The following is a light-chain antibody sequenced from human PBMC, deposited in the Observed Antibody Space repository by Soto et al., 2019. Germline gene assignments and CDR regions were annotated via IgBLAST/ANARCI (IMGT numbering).Light chain of an antibody. CDR1: SSDVGSYNL. CDR3: CSYAGTSTHTV. Sequence: QSAVTQPASVSGSPGQSITISCTGTSSDVGSYNLVSWYQQHPGKAPKLMISEVSKRPSGISDRFSGSKSGSTASLTISGLQAEDEADYYCCSYAGTSTHTVFGGGTQLTVL. CDR2: EVS. V-gene: IGLV2-23*02. J-gene: IGLJ7*01.